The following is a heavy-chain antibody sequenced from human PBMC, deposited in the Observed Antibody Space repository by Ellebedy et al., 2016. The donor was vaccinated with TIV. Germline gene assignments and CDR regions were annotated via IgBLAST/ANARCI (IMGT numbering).Heavy chain of an antibody. V-gene: IGHV3-30-3*01. CDR2: IVYDGSNK. CDR1: GFTFSNYA. J-gene: IGHJ4*01. CDR3: AKGLVDTAMADY. Sequence: GESLKISCAASGFTFSNYAMHWVRQAPGKGLEWVAAIVYDGSNKYYADSVKGRFTVSRDNSKNTVFLQMNSLRVEDTAVYYCAKGLVDTAMADYWGHGTLVTVSS. D-gene: IGHD5-18*01.